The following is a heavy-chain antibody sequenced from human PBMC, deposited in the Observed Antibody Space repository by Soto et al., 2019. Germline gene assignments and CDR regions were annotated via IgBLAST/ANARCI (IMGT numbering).Heavy chain of an antibody. CDR1: GGSVSSGSYY. CDR3: AGSHVDTNNWFDP. Sequence: KTSETLSLTCTVSGGSVSSGSYYWSWIRQPPGKGLEWIGYIYYSGSTNYNPSLKSRVTISVDTSKNQFSLKLSSVTAADTAVYYCAGSHVDTNNWFDPWGQGTLVTVSS. J-gene: IGHJ5*02. D-gene: IGHD5-18*01. V-gene: IGHV4-61*01. CDR2: IYYSGST.